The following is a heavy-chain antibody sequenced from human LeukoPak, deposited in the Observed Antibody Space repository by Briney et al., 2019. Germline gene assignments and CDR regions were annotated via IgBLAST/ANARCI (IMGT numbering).Heavy chain of an antibody. CDR1: GYTFTDYY. D-gene: IGHD6-13*01. J-gene: IGHJ4*02. CDR2: INPNSGGT. V-gene: IGHV1-2*02. Sequence: GASVQLCCKASGYTFTDYYMHWVRQATGQGLEYMGWINPNSGGTNYAQKFQGRVTMTRDTSISTVYMELSRLTSDDTAVYYCARGPWEQQLVPGSYWGQGTLVTVSS. CDR3: ARGPWEQQLVPGSY.